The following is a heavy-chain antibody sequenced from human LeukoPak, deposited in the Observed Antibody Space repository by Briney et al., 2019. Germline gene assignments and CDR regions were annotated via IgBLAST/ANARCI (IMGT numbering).Heavy chain of an antibody. D-gene: IGHD1-1*01. V-gene: IGHV3-49*04. CDR1: GVTFGDNA. Sequence: GRSLRLSCTASGVTFGDNAMSWVRQAPGKGLEWVGFIRSKAYGGTTEYAASVKGRFTISRDDSKSIAYLQMNSLKTEDTAVYYCTRAPLQLERLPYYYYMDVWGKGTTVTISS. CDR3: TRAPLQLERLPYYYYMDV. CDR2: IRSKAYGGTT. J-gene: IGHJ6*03.